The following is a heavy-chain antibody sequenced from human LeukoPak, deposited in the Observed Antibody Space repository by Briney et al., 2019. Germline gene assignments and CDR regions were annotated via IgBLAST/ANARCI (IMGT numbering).Heavy chain of an antibody. D-gene: IGHD6-19*01. V-gene: IGHV1-3*01. J-gene: IGHJ5*02. CDR2: INAGNGNT. Sequence: ASVKVSCKASGYTFTSYAMHWVRQAPGQRLEWMGWINAGNGNTKYSQKFQGRVTITRDTSASTAYMELSSLRSEDTAVYYRARGIAVALNWFDPWGQGTLVTVSS. CDR3: ARGIAVALNWFDP. CDR1: GYTFTSYA.